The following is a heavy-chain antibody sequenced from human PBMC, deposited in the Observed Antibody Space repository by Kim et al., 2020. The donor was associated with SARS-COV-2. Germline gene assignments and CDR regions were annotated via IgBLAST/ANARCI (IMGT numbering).Heavy chain of an antibody. Sequence: SETLSLTCAVYGGSFSGYYWSWIRQPPGKGLEWIGEINHSGSTNYNPSLKSRVTISVDTSKNQFSLKLSSVTAADTAVYYCARGRSSGWQHWYFDLWGRG. J-gene: IGHJ2*01. D-gene: IGHD6-19*01. V-gene: IGHV4-34*01. CDR2: INHSGST. CDR1: GGSFSGYY. CDR3: ARGRSSGWQHWYFDL.